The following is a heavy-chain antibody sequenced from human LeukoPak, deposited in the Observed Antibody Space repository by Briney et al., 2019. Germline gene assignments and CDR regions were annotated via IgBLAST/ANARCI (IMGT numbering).Heavy chain of an antibody. CDR2: INPNSGGT. V-gene: IGHV1-2*02. D-gene: IGHD6-19*01. CDR1: GYTFTGYY. CDR3: ARDMGPIAVAGTATRDFDY. J-gene: IGHJ4*02. Sequence: GASVRVSCKASGYTFTGYYMHWVRQAPGQGLEWMGWINPNSGGTNCAQKFQGRVTMTRDTSISTAYMELSRLRSDDTAVYYCARDMGPIAVAGTATRDFDYWGQGTLVTVSS.